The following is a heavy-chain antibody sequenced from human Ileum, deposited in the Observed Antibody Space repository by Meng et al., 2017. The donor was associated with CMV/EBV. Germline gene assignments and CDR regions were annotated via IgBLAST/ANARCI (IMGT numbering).Heavy chain of an antibody. V-gene: IGHV3-21*01. CDR3: ARGQNYYDSSGYYEFDY. Sequence: GGSLRLSCAASGFTFSSYSMNWVRQAPGKGLEWVSSISSSSSYIYYADSVKGRFTISRDNAKNSLYLQMNSLRAEDTAVYYCARGQNYYDSSGYYEFDYWGQGTLVTVSS. D-gene: IGHD3-22*01. CDR2: ISSSSSYI. J-gene: IGHJ4*02. CDR1: GFTFSSYS.